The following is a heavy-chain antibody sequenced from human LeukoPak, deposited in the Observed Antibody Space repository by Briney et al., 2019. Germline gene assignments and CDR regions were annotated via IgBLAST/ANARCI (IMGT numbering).Heavy chain of an antibody. CDR3: AREPYGARTYYNLFDL. V-gene: IGHV4-61*01. D-gene: IGHD3-10*01. Sequence: PSETLTLTCTVSGRSVGSGTEHWRWIRQPPGKGLEWIVYIYDSGTTNYNPSLKSRVTMSVDTSKNQFSLKLADVTAADTAVYFCAREPYGARTYYNLFDLWGRGILVTVSS. CDR1: GRSVGSGTEH. CDR2: IYDSGTT. J-gene: IGHJ4*02.